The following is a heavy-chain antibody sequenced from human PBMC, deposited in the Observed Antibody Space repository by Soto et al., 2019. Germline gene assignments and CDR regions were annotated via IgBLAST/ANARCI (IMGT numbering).Heavy chain of an antibody. Sequence: EVQLVVSGGGLVKPGGSLRLSCVASGFTFSGYSINWVRQAPGKGLEWVSYISGPSIYIYYADSVKGRVTISRDNAKSEVYLQRTSLRAEETAVYYCARGFRNGCNVWGQGTTVSVSS. J-gene: IGHJ6*02. D-gene: IGHD2-8*01. V-gene: IGHV3-21*01. CDR1: GFTFSGYS. CDR3: ARGFRNGCNV. CDR2: ISGPSIYI.